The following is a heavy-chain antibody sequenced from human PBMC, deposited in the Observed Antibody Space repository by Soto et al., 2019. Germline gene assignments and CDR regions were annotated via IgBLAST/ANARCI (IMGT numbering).Heavy chain of an antibody. CDR2: IYYSGST. D-gene: IGHD2-15*01. J-gene: IGHJ3*02. CDR3: ARAFEDIVVVVAHGTAFDI. Sequence: QVQLQESGPGLVKPSQTLSLTCTVSGGSISSGGYYWSWIRQHPGKGLEWIGYIYYSGSTYYNPSLKSRVTISVDTSKNQFSLELSSVTAADTAVYYCARAFEDIVVVVAHGTAFDIWGQGTMVTVSS. V-gene: IGHV4-31*03. CDR1: GGSISSGGYY.